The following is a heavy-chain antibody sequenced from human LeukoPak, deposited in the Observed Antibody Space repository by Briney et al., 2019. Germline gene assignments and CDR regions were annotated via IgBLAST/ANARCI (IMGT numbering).Heavy chain of an antibody. J-gene: IGHJ5*02. CDR3: ARDLVVRGRWSWFDP. V-gene: IGHV3-74*01. CDR1: GFIFSSYW. Sequence: GGSLRLSCAASGFIFSSYWMHWVRQAPGKGLVWVSRIKSDGSNTNYADSVKGRFTISRDNAKNSLYLQMNSLRVEDMAVYYCARDLVVRGRWSWFDPRGQGTLVTVSS. D-gene: IGHD3-10*01. CDR2: IKSDGSNT.